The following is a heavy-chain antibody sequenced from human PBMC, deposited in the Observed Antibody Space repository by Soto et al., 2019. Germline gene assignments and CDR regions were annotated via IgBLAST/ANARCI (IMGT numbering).Heavy chain of an antibody. J-gene: IGHJ4*02. CDR3: ARGSSSSYYGIDY. CDR2: IYYSGST. Sequence: SETLSLTCTVSGGSISSSNYYWGWIRQPPGKGLEWLGSIYYSGSTYHNPSLKSRVTISVDTSKNQLSLKLSSVTAADTAVYYCARGSSSSYYGIDYWGQGTLVTVSS. CDR1: GGSISSSNYY. V-gene: IGHV4-39*07. D-gene: IGHD6-13*01.